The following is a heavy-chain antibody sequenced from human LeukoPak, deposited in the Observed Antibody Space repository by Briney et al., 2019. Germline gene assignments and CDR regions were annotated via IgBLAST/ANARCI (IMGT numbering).Heavy chain of an antibody. CDR3: VRSLNDYVWGSYRPDAFDI. J-gene: IGHJ3*02. Sequence: ASVKVSCKASGYTFTSYGISWVRQAPGQGLEWMGWISAYNGNTNYAQKLQGRVTMTTDTSTSTAYMELRSLRSDDTAVYYCVRSLNDYVWGSYRPDAFDIWGQGTMVTVSS. CDR1: GYTFTSYG. D-gene: IGHD3-16*02. V-gene: IGHV1-18*01. CDR2: ISAYNGNT.